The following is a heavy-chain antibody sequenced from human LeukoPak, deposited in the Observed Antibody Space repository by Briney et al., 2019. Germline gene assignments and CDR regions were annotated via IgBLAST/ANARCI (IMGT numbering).Heavy chain of an antibody. D-gene: IGHD3-3*02. V-gene: IGHV4-38-2*01. J-gene: IGHJ5*02. CDR1: GYSISSGYY. Sequence: SETLSLTCAVSGYSISSGYYWGWIRQPPGKGLEWIGSIYHSGSTYYNPSLKSRVTISVDTSKNQFSLKLSSVTAADTAVYYCARKTRVASAFDPWGQGTLVTVSS. CDR3: ARKTRVASAFDP. CDR2: IYHSGST.